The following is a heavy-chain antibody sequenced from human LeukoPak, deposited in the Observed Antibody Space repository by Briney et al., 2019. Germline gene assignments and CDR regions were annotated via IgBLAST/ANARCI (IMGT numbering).Heavy chain of an antibody. D-gene: IGHD6-6*01. CDR2: ISASSSGI. V-gene: IGHV3-48*01. CDR3: VRDPSSVRLPFGS. CDR1: GFTLSLYG. Sequence: AGPLRLSCAVSGFTLSLYGMNWVRRTPGKGQEWISHISASSSGIFYADSVKGRFITSRDNTRSSLYLQMNSLRAEDTAVYYCVRDPSSVRLPFGSWGQGTLVTVSS. J-gene: IGHJ4*02.